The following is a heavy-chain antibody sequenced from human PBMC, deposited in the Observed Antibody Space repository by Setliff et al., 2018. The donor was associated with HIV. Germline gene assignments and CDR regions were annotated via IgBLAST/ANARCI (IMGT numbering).Heavy chain of an antibody. Sequence: GASVKVSCKASGYTFTSYYLHWVRQAPGQGLEWMGGIIPIFDTANYAQKFRGRVTITADESTSTAYMELSSLRSEDTAIYYCTRDPYGYCTTTTCYVPGYWGQGTLVTVSS. V-gene: IGHV1-69*13. CDR1: GYTFTSYY. J-gene: IGHJ4*02. D-gene: IGHD2-2*03. CDR3: TRDPYGYCTTTTCYVPGY. CDR2: IIPIFDTA.